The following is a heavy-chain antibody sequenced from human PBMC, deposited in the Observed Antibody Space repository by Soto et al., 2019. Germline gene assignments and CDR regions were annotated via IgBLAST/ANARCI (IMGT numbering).Heavy chain of an antibody. Sequence: PGGSLRLSCAASGFTFISYAMSWVRQAPVKGLDWVSAISRSGGTTYYADSVKGRFTISRDNSKNTLYLQMNSLRAEDTAVYYCAKVVGSSWHAGGWDYWGQGTPVTVSS. CDR3: AKVVGSSWHAGGWDY. CDR2: ISRSGGTT. D-gene: IGHD6-13*01. CDR1: GFTFISYA. V-gene: IGHV3-23*01. J-gene: IGHJ4*02.